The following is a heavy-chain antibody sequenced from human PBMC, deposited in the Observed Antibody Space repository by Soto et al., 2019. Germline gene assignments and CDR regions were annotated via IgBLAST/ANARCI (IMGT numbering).Heavy chain of an antibody. V-gene: IGHV1-18*01. CDR3: ARDPQIFDY. J-gene: IGHJ4*02. Sequence: KFQGRVTMTTDTSTSTAYMELRSLRSDDTAVYYCARDPQIFDYWCQGTLVTVSS.